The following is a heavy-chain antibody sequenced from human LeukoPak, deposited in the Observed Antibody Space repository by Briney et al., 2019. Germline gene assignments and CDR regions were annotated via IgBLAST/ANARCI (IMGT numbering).Heavy chain of an antibody. V-gene: IGHV3-21*01. Sequence: GGSLRLSCAASGFTFSSYSMNWVRQAPGKGLEWVSSISSSSSYIYYADSVKGRFTISRDNAKNSLYLQMNSLRAEDTAVYYCARDEVVVAATPRLGYYYYGMDVWGQGTTVTVSS. CDR2: ISSSSSYI. D-gene: IGHD2-15*01. J-gene: IGHJ6*02. CDR3: ARDEVVVAATPRLGYYYYGMDV. CDR1: GFTFSSYS.